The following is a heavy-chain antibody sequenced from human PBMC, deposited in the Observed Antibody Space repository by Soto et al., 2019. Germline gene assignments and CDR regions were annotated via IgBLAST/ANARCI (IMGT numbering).Heavy chain of an antibody. CDR3: ARKTASYYYYYYMDV. D-gene: IGHD5-18*01. CDR2: MNPNSGNT. Sequence: ASVKVSCKASGYTFTSYGINWVRQATGQGLEWMGWMNPNSGNTGYAQKFQGRVTMTRNTSISTAYMELSSLRSEDTAVYYCARKTASYYYYYYMDVWGKGTTVTVSS. J-gene: IGHJ6*03. V-gene: IGHV1-8*01. CDR1: GYTFTSYG.